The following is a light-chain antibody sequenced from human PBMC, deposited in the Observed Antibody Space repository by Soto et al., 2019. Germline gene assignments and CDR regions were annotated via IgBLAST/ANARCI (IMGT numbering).Light chain of an antibody. V-gene: IGLV2-18*01. CDR3: SVYTRTSTYV. CDR1: IDDVTAYYR. J-gene: IGLJ1*01. Sequence: QSVLTRPPSVSGSPGQSVTISCSGTIDDVTAYYRFSWYQQTPGTAPKLMIYDVSNRPSGVPDRFSGSRSGNTASLTISGLQAEDEGDYYCSVYTRTSTYVFGTGTKLTVL. CDR2: DVS.